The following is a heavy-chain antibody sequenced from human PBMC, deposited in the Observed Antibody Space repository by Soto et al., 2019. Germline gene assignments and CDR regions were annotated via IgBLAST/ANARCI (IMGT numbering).Heavy chain of an antibody. CDR2: ISWNSGSI. V-gene: IGHV3-9*01. Sequence: DLEWVSGISWNSGSIGYADSVKGRFTISRDNAKNSLYLQMNSLRAEDTALYYCAKDFSTPLRGSYQAFDIWGQGTMVTVSS. D-gene: IGHD3-16*02. CDR3: AKDFSTPLRGSYQAFDI. J-gene: IGHJ3*02.